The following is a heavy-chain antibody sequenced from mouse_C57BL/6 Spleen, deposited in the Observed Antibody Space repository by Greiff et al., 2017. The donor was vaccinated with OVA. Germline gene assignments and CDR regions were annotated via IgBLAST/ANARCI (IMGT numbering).Heavy chain of an antibody. Sequence: EVQLVESGGGLVKPGGSLKLSCAASGFTFSDYGMHWVRQAPEKGLEWVAHISSGSSTIYYADTVKGRFTISRDNAKNTLFLQMTSLRSEDTAMYYCARATTTVVAPAYFDYWGQGTTLTVSS. V-gene: IGHV5-17*01. D-gene: IGHD1-1*01. J-gene: IGHJ2*01. CDR1: GFTFSDYG. CDR3: ARATTTVVAPAYFDY. CDR2: ISSGSSTI.